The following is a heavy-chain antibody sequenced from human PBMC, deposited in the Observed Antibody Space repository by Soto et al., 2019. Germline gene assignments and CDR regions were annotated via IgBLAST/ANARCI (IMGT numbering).Heavy chain of an antibody. D-gene: IGHD3-16*01. J-gene: IGHJ4*02. Sequence: GGSLRLSCAASGFTFSSYGMHWVRQAPGKGLEWVAVISYDGSNKYYADSVKGRFTISRDNSKNTLYLQMNSLRAEDTAVYYCAKDGRVMITFGGVDYWGQGTLVTVSS. V-gene: IGHV3-30*18. CDR3: AKDGRVMITFGGVDY. CDR1: GFTFSSYG. CDR2: ISYDGSNK.